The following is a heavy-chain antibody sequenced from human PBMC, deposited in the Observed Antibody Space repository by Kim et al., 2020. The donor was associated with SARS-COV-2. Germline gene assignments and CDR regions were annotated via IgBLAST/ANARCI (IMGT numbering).Heavy chain of an antibody. CDR1: GFTFSSYG. D-gene: IGHD3-22*01. J-gene: IGHJ3*02. CDR3: GRDGLLPLPVSFDI. Sequence: GGSLRLSCAASGFTFSSYGMHWVRQAPGKGLEWVAVICYDGSNKYYADSVKGRFTISRDNSKNTLYLQMNSLRAEDTAVYDGGRDGLLPLPVSFDIWG. CDR2: ICYDGSNK. V-gene: IGHV3-33*01.